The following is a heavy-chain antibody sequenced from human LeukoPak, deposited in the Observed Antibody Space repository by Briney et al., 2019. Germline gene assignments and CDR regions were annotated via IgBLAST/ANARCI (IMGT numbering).Heavy chain of an antibody. CDR2: ISGSGGST. CDR3: AKALYGDSWYFQH. V-gene: IGHV3-23*01. J-gene: IGHJ1*01. D-gene: IGHD4-17*01. CDR1: GFTFSSYA. Sequence: GGSLRLSCAASGFTFSSYAMSWARQAPGKGLEWVSAISGSGGSTYYADSVKGRFTISRDNSKNTLYLQMNSLRAEDTAVYYCAKALYGDSWYFQHWGQGTLVTVSS.